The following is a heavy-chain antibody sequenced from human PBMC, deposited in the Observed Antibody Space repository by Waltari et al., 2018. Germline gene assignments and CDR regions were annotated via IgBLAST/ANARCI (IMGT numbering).Heavy chain of an antibody. CDR2: IYSGGST. D-gene: IGHD2-15*01. J-gene: IGHJ3*02. CDR1: GFTFSSYA. CDR3: AKDRRYCSGGSCYPPAFDI. V-gene: IGHV3-23*03. Sequence: EVQLLESGGGLVQPGGSLRLSCAASGFTFSSYAMSWVRQAPGKGLEWVSVIYSGGSTYYADSVKGRFTISRDNSKNTLYLQMNSLRAEDTAVYYCAKDRRYCSGGSCYPPAFDIWGQGTMVTVSS.